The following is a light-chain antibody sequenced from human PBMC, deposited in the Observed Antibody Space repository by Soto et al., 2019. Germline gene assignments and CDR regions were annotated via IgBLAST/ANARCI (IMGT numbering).Light chain of an antibody. CDR3: QQYYSYPLA. CDR2: AAS. J-gene: IGKJ1*01. V-gene: IGKV1-8*01. Sequence: AIRMTQSPSSLSASTGDRVTITCRASQGISSYLAWYQQKPGKAPKLLIYAASTLQSGVPSRLSGSGSGTDFTLTISCLQSEDFAPYYCQQYYSYPLAFGQGTKVEIK. CDR1: QGISSY.